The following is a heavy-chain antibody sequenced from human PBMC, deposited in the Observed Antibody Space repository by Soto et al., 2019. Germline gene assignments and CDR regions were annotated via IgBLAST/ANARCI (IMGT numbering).Heavy chain of an antibody. CDR2: INPNSGTT. V-gene: IGHV1-2*06. J-gene: IGHJ6*02. Sequence: GASVKVSCKASGYTFIGYYIHWVRQAPGQGLEWVGRINPNSGTTVYAQKFQGRATMTRDKSTSTVFLDLSSLRSDDTAIYYCARDKQLGDNYYGMDVWGQGTTVTGSS. CDR1: GYTFIGYY. D-gene: IGHD6-6*01. CDR3: ARDKQLGDNYYGMDV.